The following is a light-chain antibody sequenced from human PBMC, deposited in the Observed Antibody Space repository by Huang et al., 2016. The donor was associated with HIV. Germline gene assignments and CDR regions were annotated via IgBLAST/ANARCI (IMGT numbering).Light chain of an antibody. CDR2: VAS. Sequence: DIHMTQSPSSLSASVGDRVTITCRASQSNSEYVYWYQQKPGKAPKLRIYVASNLQSGVPSRFSGSGSGKDFTLTIRSLQPEDFATYYCQQTYGTPTTFGQGTKLDIK. V-gene: IGKV1-39*01. J-gene: IGKJ2*01. CDR1: QSNSEY. CDR3: QQTYGTPTT.